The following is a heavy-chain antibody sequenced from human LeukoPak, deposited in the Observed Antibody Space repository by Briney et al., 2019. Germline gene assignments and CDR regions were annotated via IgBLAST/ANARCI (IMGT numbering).Heavy chain of an antibody. CDR3: ARNYYDSSGRNDAFDI. CDR2: INHSGST. V-gene: IGHV4-34*01. J-gene: IGHJ3*02. D-gene: IGHD3-22*01. CDR1: GGSFSGYY. Sequence: TSETLSLTCAVYGGSFSGYYWSWIRQPPGKGLEWIGEINHSGSTNYNPSLKSRVTISVDTSKNQFSLKLSSVTAADTAVYYCARNYYDSSGRNDAFDIWGQGTMVTVSS.